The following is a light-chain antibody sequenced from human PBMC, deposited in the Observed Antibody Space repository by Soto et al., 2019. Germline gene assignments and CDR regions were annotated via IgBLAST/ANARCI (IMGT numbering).Light chain of an antibody. V-gene: IGKV1-8*01. CDR3: QQYYSYWT. Sequence: AIRMTQSPSSLSASTGDRVTITCRASQGISSYLAWYQQKPGKAPKLLIYAASTLQSGVPSRFSGSGSGTDFNLTISCLQSEDFATYYCQQYYSYWTFGQGTNVEI. J-gene: IGKJ1*01. CDR2: AAS. CDR1: QGISSY.